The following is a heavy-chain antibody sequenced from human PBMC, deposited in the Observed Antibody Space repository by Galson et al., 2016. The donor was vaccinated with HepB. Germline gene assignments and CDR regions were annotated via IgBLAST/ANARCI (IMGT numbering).Heavy chain of an antibody. CDR2: IYYSGNT. CDR3: AMRREGSSWPFDF. J-gene: IGHJ4*02. Sequence: LSLTCTASGGSISSGGYYCTWIRQLPGKGLEWIGYIYYSGNTYYNPSLKSRVTISVDMSKNQFSLNLSSVTAADTAVYYCAMRREGSSWPFDFWGQGTLVTVSS. V-gene: IGHV4-31*03. CDR1: GGSISSGGYY. D-gene: IGHD6-13*01.